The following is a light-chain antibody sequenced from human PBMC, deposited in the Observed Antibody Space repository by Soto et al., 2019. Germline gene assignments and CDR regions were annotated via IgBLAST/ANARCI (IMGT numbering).Light chain of an antibody. CDR1: SSDVGGYNY. CDR3: ISYTTSSARV. J-gene: IGLJ3*02. CDR2: EVS. V-gene: IGLV2-14*01. Sequence: QSALTQPASVSGSPGQSITISCTGSSSDVGGYNYVSWYQHHPGKPPKLIIYEVSNRPSGVSNRFSGSKSGNTASLTISGLQAEDEADYYCISYTTSSARVFGGGTKVTVL.